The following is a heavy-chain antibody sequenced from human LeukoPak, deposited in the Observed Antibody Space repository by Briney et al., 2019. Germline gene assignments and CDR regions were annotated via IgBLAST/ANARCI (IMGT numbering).Heavy chain of an antibody. CDR2: INPSGGST. CDR1: GDTLNNDD. Sequence: ASVKVSCKASGDTLNNDDITWVRQAPGQGLEWMGIINPSGGSTSYAQKFQGRVTMTRDMSTSTVYMELSSLRSEDTAVYYCARDSQDSGSYNFDYWGQGTLVTVSS. D-gene: IGHD1-26*01. CDR3: ARDSQDSGSYNFDY. V-gene: IGHV1-46*02. J-gene: IGHJ4*02.